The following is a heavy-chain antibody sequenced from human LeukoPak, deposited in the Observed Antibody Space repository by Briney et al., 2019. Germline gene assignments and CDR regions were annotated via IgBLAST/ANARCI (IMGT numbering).Heavy chain of an antibody. Sequence: GSLRLSCAASGFTFSSNAMSWVRQAPGKGLEWVSAISGSGGSTYYADSVKGRFTISRDNSKNTLYLQMNSLRAEDTAVYYCAKELGYCSGGSCYPGSWGQGTLVTVSS. CDR2: ISGSGGST. V-gene: IGHV3-23*01. J-gene: IGHJ4*02. D-gene: IGHD2-15*01. CDR1: GFTFSSNA. CDR3: AKELGYCSGGSCYPGS.